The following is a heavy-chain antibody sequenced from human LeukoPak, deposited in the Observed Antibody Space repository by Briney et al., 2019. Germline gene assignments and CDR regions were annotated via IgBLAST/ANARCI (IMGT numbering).Heavy chain of an antibody. D-gene: IGHD3-22*01. Sequence: GGSLRLSCAASGLTFSDYYMSWIRQAPGKGLEWVSYISSSGSTIYYADSVKGRFTISRDNAKNSLYLQMNSLRAEDTAVYYCARGYYDSSGYYSRRGADDAFDIWGQGTMVTVSS. CDR1: GLTFSDYY. V-gene: IGHV3-11*01. J-gene: IGHJ3*02. CDR2: ISSSGSTI. CDR3: ARGYYDSSGYYSRRGADDAFDI.